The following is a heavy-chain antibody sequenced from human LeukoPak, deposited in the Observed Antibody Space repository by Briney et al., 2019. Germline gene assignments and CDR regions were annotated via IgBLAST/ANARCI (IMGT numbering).Heavy chain of an antibody. CDR2: IHSSGST. Sequence: KPSETLSLTCSVSGGSINTYYWSCIRQPAGKGLEWIGRIHSSGSTHYNPSLKSRVTMSLDTSKNQFSLKLTSVIAADTAVYYCARDNDFFDYWGQGTLVTVSS. CDR1: GGSINTYY. V-gene: IGHV4-4*07. J-gene: IGHJ4*02. CDR3: ARDNDFFDY.